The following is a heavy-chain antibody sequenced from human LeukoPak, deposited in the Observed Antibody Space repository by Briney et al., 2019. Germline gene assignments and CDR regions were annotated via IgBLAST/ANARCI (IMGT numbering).Heavy chain of an antibody. D-gene: IGHD3-16*01. CDR2: FSAYSENT. CDR3: GRRRAITAFGYYFDY. J-gene: IGHJ4*02. CDR1: GYTFSSHG. Sequence: GGSVKVSCKASGYTFSSHGMTWVRQAPGQGLEWMGWFSAYSENTYYAQDFQARFTITADTSTSTPYMEVRSLRSDATAVYYGGRRRAITAFGYYFDYSGQGAPVTVSS. V-gene: IGHV1-18*01.